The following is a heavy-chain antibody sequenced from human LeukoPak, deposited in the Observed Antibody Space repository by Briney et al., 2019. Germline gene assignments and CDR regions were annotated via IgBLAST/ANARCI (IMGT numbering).Heavy chain of an antibody. Sequence: ASVKVSCQASGYIFTTYYMHWVRQAPGQGLEWMGIINPSDGSTNYAQNFQGRVTMTRDTSTSTVYMELSSLRSEDTAIYYCARDMYTSGRGYWGQGTLVTVSS. J-gene: IGHJ4*02. D-gene: IGHD6-19*01. CDR1: GYIFTTYY. CDR3: ARDMYTSGRGY. V-gene: IGHV1-46*01. CDR2: INPSDGST.